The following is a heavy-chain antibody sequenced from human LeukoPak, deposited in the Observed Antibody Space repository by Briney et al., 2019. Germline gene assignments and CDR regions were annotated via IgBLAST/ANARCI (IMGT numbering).Heavy chain of an antibody. V-gene: IGHV3-49*04. D-gene: IGHD6-19*01. Sequence: PGGSLRLSCAASGFTFSSYWMSWVRQAPGKGLEWVGFIRSKAYGGTTEYAASVKGRFTISRDDSKSIAYLQMNSLKTEDTAVYYCTRVGQWLVQSRVGELYYFDYWGQGTLVTVSS. J-gene: IGHJ4*02. CDR1: GFTFSSYW. CDR3: TRVGQWLVQSRVGELYYFDY. CDR2: IRSKAYGGTT.